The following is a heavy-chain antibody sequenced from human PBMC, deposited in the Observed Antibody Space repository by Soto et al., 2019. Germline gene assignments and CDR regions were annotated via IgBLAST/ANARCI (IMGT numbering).Heavy chain of an antibody. CDR2: ISPMFGAA. CDR3: AREVQVHTPAFVY. CDR1: GGTFNTYA. J-gene: IGHJ4*02. Sequence: QVQLVQSGAEMKKPGSSVKVSCQSSGGTFNTYAMNWVRQAPGQGPEWMGDISPMFGAANYAPKFQGRVTITADDYTGTSYMKLSSLTLEAPALYFCAREVQVHTPAFVYWGQGTLVTVSS. V-gene: IGHV1-69*19. D-gene: IGHD3-10*01.